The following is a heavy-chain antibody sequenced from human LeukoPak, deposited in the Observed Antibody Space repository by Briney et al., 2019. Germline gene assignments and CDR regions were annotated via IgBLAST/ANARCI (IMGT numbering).Heavy chain of an antibody. CDR3: ARVGRDGYNYRGFFEIWFDP. CDR2: INPNSGGT. V-gene: IGHV1-2*02. Sequence: GASVKVSCKASGYTFTSYAMNWVRQAPGQGLEWMGWINPNSGGTNCAQKFQGRVTMTRDTSISTAYMELSRLRSDDTAVYYCARVGRDGYNYRGFFEIWFDPWGQGTLVTVSS. CDR1: GYTFTSYA. D-gene: IGHD5-24*01. J-gene: IGHJ5*02.